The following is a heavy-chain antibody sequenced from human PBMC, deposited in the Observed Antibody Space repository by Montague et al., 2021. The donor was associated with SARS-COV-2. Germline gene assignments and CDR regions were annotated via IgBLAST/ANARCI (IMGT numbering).Heavy chain of an antibody. V-gene: IGHV3-48*02. Sequence: SLRLSCAASGFTFSSYSMNWVRQAPGKGLEWVSYISSGSSTIYYADSVKGRFTISRDNAKNSLYLQMNSLRDEDTAVYYCARDRWDRNGMDVWGQGTTVTVSS. CDR1: GFTFSSYS. J-gene: IGHJ6*02. CDR2: ISSGSSTI. CDR3: ARDRWDRNGMDV. D-gene: IGHD5-24*01.